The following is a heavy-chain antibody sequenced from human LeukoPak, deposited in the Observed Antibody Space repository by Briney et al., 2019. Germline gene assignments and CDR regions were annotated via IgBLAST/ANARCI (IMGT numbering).Heavy chain of an antibody. J-gene: IGHJ4*02. D-gene: IGHD4-17*01. CDR2: ISSSTSYI. Sequence: GGSLGLSCAASGFTFSSYSMNWIRQAPGKGLEWVSAISSSTSYIYYADSVKGRFTISKDNAKNSLYLQMNSLRAEDTAVYYCARAGGSTVSHSDYWGQGTLVTVSS. CDR3: ARAGGSTVSHSDY. CDR1: GFTFSSYS. V-gene: IGHV3-21*01.